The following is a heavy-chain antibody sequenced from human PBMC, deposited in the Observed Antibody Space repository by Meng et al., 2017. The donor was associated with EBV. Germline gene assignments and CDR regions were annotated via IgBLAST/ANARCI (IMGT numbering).Heavy chain of an antibody. CDR1: GGPFRYYA. CDR2: FLPRLGAP. Sequence: GRLVQSAAEVEKPGASVKVSCKTSGGPFRYYAISWVRQAPGQGLEWLGGFLPRLGAPNYAQKFHGRVKITADESTSTHYMDLSSLRSEDTAIYYCASESGRGYTPDYWGQGTLVTVSS. CDR3: ASESGRGYTPDY. D-gene: IGHD3-10*01. V-gene: IGHV1-69*01. J-gene: IGHJ4*02.